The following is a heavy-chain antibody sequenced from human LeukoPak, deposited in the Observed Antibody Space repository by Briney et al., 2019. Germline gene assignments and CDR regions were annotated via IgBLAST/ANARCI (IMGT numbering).Heavy chain of an antibody. D-gene: IGHD3-22*01. J-gene: IGHJ3*02. V-gene: IGHV4-38-2*02. CDR1: SYSISSAYY. CDR2: IYHTGST. CDR3: ASVLVVTHT. Sequence: SETLSLTCTVSSYSISSAYYWGWIRQPPGKGLEYIGTIYHTGSTYYNPSLKSRVSISLDTSKNQFSLNLSSVTAADTAVYYCASVLVVTHTWGQGTMVSVSS.